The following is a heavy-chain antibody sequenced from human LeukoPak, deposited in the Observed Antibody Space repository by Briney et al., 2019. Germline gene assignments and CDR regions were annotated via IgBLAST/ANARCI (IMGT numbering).Heavy chain of an antibody. CDR1: GLTFSNYA. CDR3: AKDDGGSVTTTDFEY. CDR2: ITGSGGST. J-gene: IGHJ4*02. Sequence: GGSLRLSCAASGLTFSNYALSWVRQLPGKGLEWVSGITGSGGSTYYADSVKGRFTISRDNSKNTLYLQMNSLRAEDTAVYFCAKDDGGSVTTTDFEYWGQGTLVTVSS. V-gene: IGHV3-23*01. D-gene: IGHD4-17*01.